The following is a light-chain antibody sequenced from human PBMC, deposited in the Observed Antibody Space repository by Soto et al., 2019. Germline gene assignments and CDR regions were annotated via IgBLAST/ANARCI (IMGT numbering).Light chain of an antibody. CDR1: SNDIGSYDY. Sequence: LTQPISLSVSPGQWITISCTGNSNDIGSYDYVCWYQQHPGKAPRLLIHGVHNRSPGISGRFSASKSGLTASLTISGLQAEEEADYYCTAFSANRVYLFGPGTKVTVL. J-gene: IGLJ1*01. CDR2: GVH. V-gene: IGLV2-14*01. CDR3: TAFSANRVYL.